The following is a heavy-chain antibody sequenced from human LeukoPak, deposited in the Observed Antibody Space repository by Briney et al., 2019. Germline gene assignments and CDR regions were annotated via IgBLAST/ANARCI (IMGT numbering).Heavy chain of an antibody. J-gene: IGHJ4*02. CDR3: ASRARLAYYYDSSGYR. CDR1: GGSIRSSYYY. CDR2: IYDSGST. D-gene: IGHD3-22*01. Sequence: SETLSLTCTVSGGSIRSSYYYWGWIRQPPGKGLEWIGSIYDSGSTYYNPSLKSRVTISVDTSKNQFSLKLSSVTAADTAVYYCASRARLAYYYDSSGYRWGQGTLVTVSS. V-gene: IGHV4-39*01.